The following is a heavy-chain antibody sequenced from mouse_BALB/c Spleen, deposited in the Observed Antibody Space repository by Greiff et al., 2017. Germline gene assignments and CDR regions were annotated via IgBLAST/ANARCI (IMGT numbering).Heavy chain of an antibody. J-gene: IGHJ1*01. CDR2: IHPSNGGT. D-gene: IGHD1-2*01. Sequence: VQLQQSGAELVKPGASVKLSCKASGYTFTSYYMYWVKQRPGQGLEWIGEIHPSNGGTNFNEKFKSKATLTVDKSSSTAYMQLSSLTSEDSAVYYCTRFTAAWYFDVWGAGTTVTVSS. V-gene: IGHV1S81*02. CDR1: GYTFTSYY. CDR3: TRFTAAWYFDV.